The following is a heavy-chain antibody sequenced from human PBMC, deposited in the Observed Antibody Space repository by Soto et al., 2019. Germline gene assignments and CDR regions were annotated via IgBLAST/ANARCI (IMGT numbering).Heavy chain of an antibody. CDR1: GFTFSSYA. CDR2: ISGSGGST. CDR3: AKESGRTIVATLGGDAFDI. V-gene: IGHV3-23*01. D-gene: IGHD5-12*01. Sequence: EVQLLESGGGLVQPGGSLRLSCAASGFTFSSYAMSWVRQAPGKGLEWVSAISGSGGSTYYADSGKGRFTISRGNSKNTLYLQMNSRRAEDTAVYYCAKESGRTIVATLGGDAFDIWGQGTMVTVSS. J-gene: IGHJ3*02.